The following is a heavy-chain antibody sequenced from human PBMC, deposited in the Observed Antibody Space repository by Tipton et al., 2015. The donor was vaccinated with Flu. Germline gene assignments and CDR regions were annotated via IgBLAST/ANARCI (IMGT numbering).Heavy chain of an antibody. CDR2: WYSSGGT. D-gene: IGHD3-10*01. V-gene: IGHV4-61*02. Sequence: TLSLTCAVSGGSISNGNYYWTWIRQPAGKGLEYIGRWYSSGGTRYNPSLKSRVTSSVDTSKNQFSLKLSFVTAADTAVYYCARNGGGFYDAGSPPGVFDYWGQGILVTVSS. J-gene: IGHJ4*02. CDR1: GGSISNGNYY. CDR3: ARNGGGFYDAGSPPGVFDY.